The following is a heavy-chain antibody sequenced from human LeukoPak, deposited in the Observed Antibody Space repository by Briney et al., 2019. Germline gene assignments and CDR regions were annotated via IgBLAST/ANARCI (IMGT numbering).Heavy chain of an antibody. V-gene: IGHV4-59*01. CDR3: ARVDDYGDYVWFDP. D-gene: IGHD4-17*01. CDR2: IYYSGST. CDR1: GGSISSYY. Sequence: SETLSLTCTVSGGSISSYYWSWIRQPPGKGLEWIGYIYYSGSTNYNPSLESRVTISVDTSKNQFSLKLSSVTAADTAVYYCARVDDYGDYVWFDPWGQGTLVTVSS. J-gene: IGHJ5*02.